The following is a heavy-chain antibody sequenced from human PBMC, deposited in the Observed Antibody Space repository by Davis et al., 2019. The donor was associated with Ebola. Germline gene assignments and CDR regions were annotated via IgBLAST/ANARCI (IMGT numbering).Heavy chain of an antibody. CDR2: INHSGST. J-gene: IGHJ3*02. CDR3: ARGRYYDFWSSAFGI. D-gene: IGHD3-3*01. V-gene: IGHV4-34*01. CDR1: GGSFSGYY. Sequence: MPSETLSLTCAVYGGSFSGYYWSWIRQPPGKGLEWIGEINHSGSTNYNPSLKSRVTISVDTSKNQFSLKLSSVTAADTAVYYCARGRYYDFWSSAFGIWGQGTMVTVSS.